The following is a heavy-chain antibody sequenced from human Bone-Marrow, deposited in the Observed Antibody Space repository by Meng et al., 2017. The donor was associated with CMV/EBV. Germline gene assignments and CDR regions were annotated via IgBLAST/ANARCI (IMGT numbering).Heavy chain of an antibody. J-gene: IGHJ6*02. Sequence: GEALKISCAASGFTLSSYAMSWVRQAPGKGLEWVSAISGSGGSTYYADFVKGQFTISRDNSKNTLYLQMNSLRAEDTAVYYCAKGTEQRDYDFWSGCSQYYYYGMDVWGQGTTVTVSS. D-gene: IGHD3-3*01. CDR3: AKGTEQRDYDFWSGCSQYYYYGMDV. CDR1: GFTLSSYA. CDR2: ISGSGGST. V-gene: IGHV3-23*01.